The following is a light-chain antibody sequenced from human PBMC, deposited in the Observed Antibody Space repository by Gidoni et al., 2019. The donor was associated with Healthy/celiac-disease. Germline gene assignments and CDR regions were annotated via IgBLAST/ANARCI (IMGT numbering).Light chain of an antibody. V-gene: IGKV3-15*01. CDR1: QSVSSN. Sequence: EIVMTQSPATLSVSPGERATRSCRASQSVSSNLAWYQQKPGQAPRLLIYGASTRATGIPARFSGSGSGTEFTLTISSLQSEDFAVYYCQQYNNWPRTFXQXTKVESK. J-gene: IGKJ1*01. CDR2: GAS. CDR3: QQYNNWPRT.